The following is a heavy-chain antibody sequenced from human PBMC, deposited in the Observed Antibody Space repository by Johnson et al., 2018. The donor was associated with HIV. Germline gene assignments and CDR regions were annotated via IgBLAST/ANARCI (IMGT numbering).Heavy chain of an antibody. J-gene: IGHJ3*02. Sequence: VQLVESGGGVVQPGGSLRLSCAASGFTVSSNYMSWVRQAPGKGLEWVSVLYSGGSTYYADSVKGRFTISRDNSKNTLYLQMNSLRAEDTAVYYCATGSPTVTTNAFDIWGQGTLVTVSS. CDR3: ATGSPTVTTNAFDI. V-gene: IGHV3-66*01. CDR1: GFTVSSNY. D-gene: IGHD4-17*01. CDR2: LYSGGST.